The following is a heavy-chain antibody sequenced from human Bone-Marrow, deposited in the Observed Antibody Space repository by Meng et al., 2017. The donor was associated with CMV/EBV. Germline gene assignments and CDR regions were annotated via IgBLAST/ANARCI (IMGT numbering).Heavy chain of an antibody. Sequence: GESLKISCAASGLTFSNHYMDGVRQAPGKGLEWVGRIKNKAQNYITEYAASVKGRFAISRDDSKNSLFLQMNSLKNEDTAGYYCARDGPPRDWGQGNLVNVDS. J-gene: IGHJ4*02. CDR3: ARDGPPRD. V-gene: IGHV3-72*01. CDR1: GLTFSNHY. CDR2: IKNKAQNYIT.